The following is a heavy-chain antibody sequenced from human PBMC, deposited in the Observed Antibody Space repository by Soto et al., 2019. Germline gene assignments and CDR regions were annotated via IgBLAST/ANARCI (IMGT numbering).Heavy chain of an antibody. J-gene: IGHJ4*02. V-gene: IGHV3-23*01. Sequence: GGSLRLFCAASGFTFSSYAMSWVRQAPGKGLEWVSAISGSGGSTYYADSVKGRFTISRDNSKNTLYLQMNSLRAEDTAVYYCAKDLRLRNEYGGRLDYWGQGTLVTVSS. CDR3: AKDLRLRNEYGGRLDY. D-gene: IGHD4-17*01. CDR1: GFTFSSYA. CDR2: ISGSGGST.